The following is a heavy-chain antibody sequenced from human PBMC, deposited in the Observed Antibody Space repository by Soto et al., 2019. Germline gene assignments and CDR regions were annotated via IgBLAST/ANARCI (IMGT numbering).Heavy chain of an antibody. CDR3: ARVCSSTSCMREDPHTVLRYFDWALLWFDY. V-gene: IGHV3-66*01. Sequence: GGSLRLSCAASGFTVSSNYMSWVRQAPGKGLEWVSVIYSGGSTYYADSVKGRFTISRDNSKNTLYLQMNSLRAEDTAVYYCARVCSSTSCMREDPHTVLRYFDWALLWFDYWGQGTLVTVSS. CDR1: GFTVSSNY. D-gene: IGHD3-9*01. J-gene: IGHJ4*02. CDR2: IYSGGST.